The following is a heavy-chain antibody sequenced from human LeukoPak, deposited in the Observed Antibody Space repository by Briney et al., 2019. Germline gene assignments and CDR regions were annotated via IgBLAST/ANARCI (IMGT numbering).Heavy chain of an antibody. CDR1: GYSISSGYY. J-gene: IGHJ6*03. CDR3: ARVSRYGSGSYYYYYYYMDV. CDR2: IYHSGST. D-gene: IGHD3-10*01. Sequence: PSETLSLTCTVSGYSISSGYYWGWIRQPPGKGLEWIGSIYHSGSTYYNPSLKSRVTISVDTSKNQFSLKLSSVTAADTAVYYCARVSRYGSGSYYYYYYYMDVWGKGTTVTVSS. V-gene: IGHV4-38-2*02.